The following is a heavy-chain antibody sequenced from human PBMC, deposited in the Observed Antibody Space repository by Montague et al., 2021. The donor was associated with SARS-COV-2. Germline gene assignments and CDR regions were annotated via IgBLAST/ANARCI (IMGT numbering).Heavy chain of an antibody. J-gene: IGHJ6*02. V-gene: IGHV4-39*01. D-gene: IGHD5-18*01. CDR3: ARSSGYNYGISYYGMDV. CDR1: GGSISSSDYY. Sequence: SETLSLTCTVSGGSISSSDYYWGWIRQPPGKGLEWIGTIYYSGSTYYTPSLKSRVTISVDTSRNQFSLKLTSLTAADTAVYYCARSSGYNYGISYYGMDVWGQGTTVTVSS. CDR2: IYYSGST.